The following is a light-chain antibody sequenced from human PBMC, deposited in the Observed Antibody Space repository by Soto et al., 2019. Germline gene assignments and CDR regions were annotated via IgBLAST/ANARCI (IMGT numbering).Light chain of an antibody. Sequence: EIVLTQSPGTLSLSPGERATLSFRASQSVSSSSLAWYQQKPGQAPRLLIYGASSRATGIPDRFSGSGSATDFTLTINRLEPEDFAVYYCQQYGSSLITFGQGTRLEIK. CDR1: QSVSSSS. J-gene: IGKJ5*01. CDR2: GAS. V-gene: IGKV3-20*01. CDR3: QQYGSSLIT.